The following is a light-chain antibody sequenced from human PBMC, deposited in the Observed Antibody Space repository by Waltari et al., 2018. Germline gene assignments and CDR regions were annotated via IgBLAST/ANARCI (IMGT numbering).Light chain of an antibody. V-gene: IGKV1-5*03. CDR2: KAS. CDR3: QQYNSYSFT. Sequence: DIQMTQSPSTLFASVGDRVTITCRASQTIGNWLAWYQQKPGKAPKLLIYKASSLQSGVPSRFSGSGSGTEFTLTISSLQPDDFATYYCQQYNSYSFTFGPGTTVDIK. CDR1: QTIGNW. J-gene: IGKJ3*01.